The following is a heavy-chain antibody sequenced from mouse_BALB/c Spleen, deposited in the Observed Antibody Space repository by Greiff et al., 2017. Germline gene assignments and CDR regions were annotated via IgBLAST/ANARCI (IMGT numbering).Heavy chain of an antibody. CDR2: ISPVNGDI. V-gene: IGHV1S53*02. CDR3: FYGSSFYWYFDV. J-gene: IGHJ1*01. D-gene: IGHD1-1*01. Sequence: QVQLQQSDAELVKPGASVKISCKASGYTFTDHAIHWVKQKPEQGLEWIGYISPVNGDIKYNEKFKGKATLTADKSSSTAYMQLNSLTSEDSAVYFCFYGSSFYWYFDVWGAGTTVTVSS. CDR1: GYTFTDHA.